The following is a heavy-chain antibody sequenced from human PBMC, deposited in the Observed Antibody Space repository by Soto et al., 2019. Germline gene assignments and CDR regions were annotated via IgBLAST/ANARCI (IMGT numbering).Heavy chain of an antibody. V-gene: IGHV3-30*18. J-gene: IGHJ4*02. CDR2: ISDDGSNK. Sequence: QVQLVESGGGVVQPGRSRRLSCAAAGFTFSSYGMHWVRQAPGQGLEWVAVISDDGSNKYYADSVKGRFTISRDNSKNPMYLQMNSMRVEDTAVYYCAKGVAVAGTPVDYWGQGTLVTVSS. CDR1: GFTFSSYG. D-gene: IGHD6-19*01. CDR3: AKGVAVAGTPVDY.